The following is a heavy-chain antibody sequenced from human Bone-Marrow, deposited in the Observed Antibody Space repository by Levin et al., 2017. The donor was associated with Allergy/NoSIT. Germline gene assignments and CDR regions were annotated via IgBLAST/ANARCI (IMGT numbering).Heavy chain of an antibody. V-gene: IGHV4-39*01. Sequence: SETLSLTCIVSGDSISSSSYYWGWIRQPPGKGLEWIGNIYYTGNTYYYPSLKSRVTISTDTSKNQFSLHLSSVTAADTAVYYCATHTATGTGRGPLTYWGQGTLVTVSS. CDR2: IYYTGNT. J-gene: IGHJ4*02. CDR3: ATHTATGTGRGPLTY. CDR1: GDSISSSSYY. D-gene: IGHD1-1*01.